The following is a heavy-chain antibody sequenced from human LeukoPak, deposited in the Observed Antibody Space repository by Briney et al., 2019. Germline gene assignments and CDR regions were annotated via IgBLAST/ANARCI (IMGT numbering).Heavy chain of an antibody. CDR1: GGTFSSYA. J-gene: IGHJ3*02. CDR3: AREVGYCSSTSCYTGGAFDI. Sequence: GASVKVSCKASGGTFSSYAISWVRQAPGQGLEWMGGIIPIFGTANYAQKFQGRVTITTDESTSTAYMELSSLRSEDTAVYYCAREVGYCSSTSCYTGGAFDIWGQGTMVTVSS. D-gene: IGHD2-2*02. CDR2: IIPIFGTA. V-gene: IGHV1-69*05.